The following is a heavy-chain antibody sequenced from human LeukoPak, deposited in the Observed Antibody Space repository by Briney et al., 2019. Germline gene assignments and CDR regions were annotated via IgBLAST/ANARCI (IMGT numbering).Heavy chain of an antibody. D-gene: IGHD6-13*01. CDR3: ARAAAGFAVASRAPFDY. V-gene: IGHV3-48*01. Sequence: PGGTLRLSCAASGFTFSNYAMSWVRQAPGKGLEWLSYISASSSPIYYADSVKGRFTISRDNAKNSLYLQMNTLRAEDTAVYYCARAAAGFAVASRAPFDYWGQGTLVTVFS. CDR2: ISASSSPI. CDR1: GFTFSNYA. J-gene: IGHJ4*02.